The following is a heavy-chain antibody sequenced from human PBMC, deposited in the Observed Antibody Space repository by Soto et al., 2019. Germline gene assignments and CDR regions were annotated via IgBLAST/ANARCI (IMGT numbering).Heavy chain of an antibody. CDR2: IIPIFGTA. CDR3: ARAIVGPTTTGWLDP. CDR1: GYTFTGYY. J-gene: IGHJ5*02. V-gene: IGHV1-69*13. D-gene: IGHD1-26*01. Sequence: SVKVSCKASGYTFTGYYMHRVRQAPGQGLEWMGGIIPIFGTANYAQKFQGRVTITADESTSTAYMELSSLRFEDTAVYYCARAIVGPTTTGWLDPWGQGTLVTVSS.